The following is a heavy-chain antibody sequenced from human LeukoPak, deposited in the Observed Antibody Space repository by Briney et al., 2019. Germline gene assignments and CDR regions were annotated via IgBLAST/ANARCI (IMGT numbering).Heavy chain of an antibody. Sequence: GGSLRLSCVASGFTFSIYDMSWVRQAPGKGLECVSAIRRGVGSTYYADSVKGRFTISRDNSKNTLYLQMNSLRAEDTAVYYCARTPVTEYSSGWYGEYFDYWGQGTLVTVSS. V-gene: IGHV3-23*01. D-gene: IGHD6-19*01. J-gene: IGHJ4*02. CDR3: ARTPVTEYSSGWYGEYFDY. CDR1: GFTFSIYD. CDR2: IRRGVGST.